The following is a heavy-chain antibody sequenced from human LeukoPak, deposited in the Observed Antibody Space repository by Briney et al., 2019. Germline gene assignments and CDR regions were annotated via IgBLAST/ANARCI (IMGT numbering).Heavy chain of an antibody. V-gene: IGHV1-18*01. J-gene: IGHJ4*02. CDR3: ARAMPQVATGVRPPLDY. CDR1: GYTFISYG. Sequence: GASVKVSCKASGYTFISYGISWVRQAPGQGLEWMGWISAYNGNTKYAQKVQGRVTMTTDTSTSTAYMELRSLRSDDTAVYYCARAMPQVATGVRPPLDYWGQGTLVTVSS. CDR2: ISAYNGNT. D-gene: IGHD2-8*02.